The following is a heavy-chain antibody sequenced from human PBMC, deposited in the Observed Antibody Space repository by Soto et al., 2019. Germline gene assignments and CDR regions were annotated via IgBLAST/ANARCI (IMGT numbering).Heavy chain of an antibody. D-gene: IGHD3-10*01. J-gene: IGHJ3*02. V-gene: IGHV3-23*01. Sequence: EVQLLESGGGLVQPGGSPRLSCAASGFTFSSYAMSWVRQAPGKRLEWVSAISGSGGSTYYADSVKGRFTISRDNSKNTLYLQMNSLRAEDTGVYYCAKDQSGELSRFDIWGQGTIVTVSS. CDR2: ISGSGGST. CDR1: GFTFSSYA. CDR3: AKDQSGELSRFDI.